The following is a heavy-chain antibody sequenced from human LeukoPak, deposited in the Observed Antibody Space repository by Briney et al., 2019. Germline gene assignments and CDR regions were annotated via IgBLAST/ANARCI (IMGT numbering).Heavy chain of an antibody. J-gene: IGHJ4*02. CDR2: ITRPGTTT. V-gene: IGHV3-48*04. CDR1: GFTFSAYS. D-gene: IGHD3-10*01. CDR3: AVKRGDY. Sequence: GASLRLSCATSGFTFSAYSLSWVRQAPGKGLEWVSHITRPGTTTYYAESVRGRFTISRDNAKNSLYLQMKSLRAEDTAVYYCAVKRGDYWGQGTLVTVSS.